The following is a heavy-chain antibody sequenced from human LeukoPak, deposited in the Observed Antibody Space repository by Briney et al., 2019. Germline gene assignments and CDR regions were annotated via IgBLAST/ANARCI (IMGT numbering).Heavy chain of an antibody. Sequence: PSETLSLTCAVSGGSISSGGYYWSWIRQHPGKGLEWIGYIYYSGSTYYNPSLKSRVTISVDTSKNQFSLKLSSVTAADTAVYYCARVVGGEVDYWGQGTLVTVSS. V-gene: IGHV4-31*11. CDR3: ARVVGGEVDY. D-gene: IGHD3-10*01. J-gene: IGHJ4*02. CDR1: GGSISSGGYY. CDR2: IYYSGST.